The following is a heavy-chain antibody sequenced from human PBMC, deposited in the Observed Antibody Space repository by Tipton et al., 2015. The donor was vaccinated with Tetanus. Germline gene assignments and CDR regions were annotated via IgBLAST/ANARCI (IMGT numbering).Heavy chain of an antibody. V-gene: IGHV4-31*02. Sequence: LRLSCTVSGASIRGSGFFWNWVRQHPEKGLEWIGYVYYSGDTYINPSLKSRVTMSVDTSKNQLSLHVSSVTAADTAVYYCARDQGGGRVVRLNWFDPWGQGTLVTVSS. CDR1: GASIRGSGFF. CDR2: VYYSGDT. J-gene: IGHJ5*02. CDR3: ARDQGGGRVVRLNWFDP. D-gene: IGHD6-6*01.